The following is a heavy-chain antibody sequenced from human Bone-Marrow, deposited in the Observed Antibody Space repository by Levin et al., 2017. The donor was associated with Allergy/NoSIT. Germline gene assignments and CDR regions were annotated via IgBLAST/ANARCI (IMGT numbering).Heavy chain of an antibody. D-gene: IGHD4-23*01. Sequence: ASVKVSCQASGYSFTNYWFGWVRQRPGKGLEWMGLIFPSDSDTRVSPSFQGQIIMSVDKSISTAYLHWSSLQASDTAMYYCARRDSDGSNSFDFWGQGTLVTVSS. CDR2: IFPSDSDT. J-gene: IGHJ4*02. V-gene: IGHV5-51*01. CDR1: GYSFTNYW. CDR3: ARRDSDGSNSFDF.